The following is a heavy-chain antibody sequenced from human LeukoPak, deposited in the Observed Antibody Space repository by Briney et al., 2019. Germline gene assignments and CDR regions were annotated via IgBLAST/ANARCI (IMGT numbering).Heavy chain of an antibody. CDR1: GGSISSGGYY. CDR3: ARGKVTTIWFDP. J-gene: IGHJ5*02. V-gene: IGHV4-31*03. CDR2: IYHSGST. D-gene: IGHD2-21*02. Sequence: SQTLSLTCTVSGGSISSGGYYWSWIRQHPGKGLEWIGYIYHSGSTYYNPSLKSRVTISVDTSKNQFSLKLSSVTAADTAVYYCARGKVTTIWFDPWGQGTLVTVSS.